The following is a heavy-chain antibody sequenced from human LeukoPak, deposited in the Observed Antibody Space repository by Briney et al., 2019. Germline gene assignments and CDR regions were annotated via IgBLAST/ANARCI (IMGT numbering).Heavy chain of an antibody. CDR3: ATERRGYSYG. V-gene: IGHV3-74*01. D-gene: IGHD5-18*01. J-gene: IGHJ4*02. CDR1: GFTFSSYS. CDR2: INSDGSST. Sequence: GGSLRLSCAASGFTFSSYSMNWIRQAPGKGLVWVSRINSDGSSTSYADSVKGRFTISRDNAKNTLYLQMNSLRAEDTAVYYCATERRGYSYGWGQGTLVTVSS.